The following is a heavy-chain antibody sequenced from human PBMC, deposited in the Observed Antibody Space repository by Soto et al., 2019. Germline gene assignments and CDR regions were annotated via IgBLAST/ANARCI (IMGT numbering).Heavy chain of an antibody. D-gene: IGHD2-21*01. Sequence: EVQLVESGGGLVKPGGFLRLSCAASGVTFNTYDMNWVRQAPWKGLEWVSSITASSAYIYYADSVRGRITISRDNAKNSLVLQMHSLRAEDTAVYYCVRSGTARLLRHSWFDTWGQGTLVNVSS. CDR3: VRSGTARLLRHSWFDT. J-gene: IGHJ5*02. CDR2: ITASSAYI. V-gene: IGHV3-21*01. CDR1: GVTFNTYD.